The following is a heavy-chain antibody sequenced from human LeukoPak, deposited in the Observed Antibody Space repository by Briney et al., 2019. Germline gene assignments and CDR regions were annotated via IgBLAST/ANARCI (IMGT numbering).Heavy chain of an antibody. V-gene: IGHV3-30-3*01. Sequence: GGSLRLSCAASGFTFSSYAMHWVRQAPGKGLEWVAVISYDGSNKYYADSVKGRFTISRDNSKNTLYLQMNSLRAEGTAVYYCASSLYGSGSYYEYYFDYWGQGTLVTVSS. D-gene: IGHD3-10*01. CDR1: GFTFSSYA. CDR3: ASSLYGSGSYYEYYFDY. CDR2: ISYDGSNK. J-gene: IGHJ4*02.